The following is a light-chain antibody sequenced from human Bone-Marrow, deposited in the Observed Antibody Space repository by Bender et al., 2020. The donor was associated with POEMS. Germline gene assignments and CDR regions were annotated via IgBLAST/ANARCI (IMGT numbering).Light chain of an antibody. CDR2: EVN. Sequence: QSALTQPASVSGSPGQSITISCTGTSSDVGSYNLVSWYQHHPGKAPKLMIYEVNMRPSGVSNRFSGSKSGNTASLTISGLQAEDEADYYCCSYAGSRTYVLFGGGTKLTVL. CDR1: SSDVGSYNL. V-gene: IGLV2-23*02. CDR3: CSYAGSRTYVL. J-gene: IGLJ2*01.